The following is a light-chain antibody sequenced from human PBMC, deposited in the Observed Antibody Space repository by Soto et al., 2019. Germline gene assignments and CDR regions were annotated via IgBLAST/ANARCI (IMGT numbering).Light chain of an antibody. CDR3: QEYNNWPVT. V-gene: IGKV1-9*01. CDR2: ATS. Sequence: IQVTQSPSSLSASAGDRVTLTCRTSQSVSTYISWYHKKPGKAPYLLLYATSTLQTGVPSRFSGSGSGTDFTLAISSLQPEESATDYCQEYNNWPVTVGGGNKVEI. CDR1: QSVSTY. J-gene: IGKJ4*01.